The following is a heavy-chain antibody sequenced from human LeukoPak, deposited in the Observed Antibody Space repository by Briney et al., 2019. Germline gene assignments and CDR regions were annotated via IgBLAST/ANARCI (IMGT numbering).Heavy chain of an antibody. CDR3: ALASGSYSYYYYGMDV. V-gene: IGHV1-69*13. CDR1: GGTFSSYA. Sequence: SVKVSYKASGGTFSSYAISWVRQAPGQGLEWMGGIIPIFGTANYAQKFQGRVTITADESTSTAYMELSSLRSEDTAVYYCALASGSYSYYYYGMDVWGQGTTVTVSS. D-gene: IGHD1-26*01. CDR2: IIPIFGTA. J-gene: IGHJ6*02.